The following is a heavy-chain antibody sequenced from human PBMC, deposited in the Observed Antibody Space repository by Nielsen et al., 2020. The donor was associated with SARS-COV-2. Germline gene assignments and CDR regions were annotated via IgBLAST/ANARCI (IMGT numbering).Heavy chain of an antibody. V-gene: IGHV3-11*01. D-gene: IGHD3-22*01. CDR3: ARDLVSYDSSGYYRDAFDI. Sequence: CIRQPPGKALEWLSYIGGNGRNIFYADAVKGRFTISRDNAENSLSLQMNSLRAEDTAVYYCARDLVSYDSSGYYRDAFDIWGQGTMVTVSS. CDR2: IGGNGRNI. J-gene: IGHJ3*02.